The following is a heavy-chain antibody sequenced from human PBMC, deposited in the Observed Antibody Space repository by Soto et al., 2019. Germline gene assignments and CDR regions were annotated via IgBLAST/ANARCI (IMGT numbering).Heavy chain of an antibody. D-gene: IGHD4-17*01. J-gene: IGHJ4*02. V-gene: IGHV4-34*01. CDR2: INHSGST. CDR1: GGSFSGYY. CDR3: ARRRDYVGYFDY. Sequence: ASETLSLTCAVYGGSFSGYYWSWIRQPPGKGLEWIGEINHSGSTNYNPSLKSRVTISVDTSKNQFSLKLSSVTAADTAVYYCARRRDYVGYFDYWGQGTLVTVSS.